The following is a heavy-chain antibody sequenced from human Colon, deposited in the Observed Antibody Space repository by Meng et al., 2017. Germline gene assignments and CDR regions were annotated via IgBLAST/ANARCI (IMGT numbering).Heavy chain of an antibody. D-gene: IGHD6-19*01. Sequence: QVQLVQSGAEVKKPGASVKVSCKASGYTFTNYYIHWVRQAPGLGLEWKGFINPSVGSTNYAQKFRGTVTMTRDTSTSTVYMDLSSMRSEDTAIYYCARSGYSTGLGIFVPWGQDSLVTVSS. CDR1: GYTFTNYY. CDR3: ARSGYSTGLGIFVP. V-gene: IGHV1-46*01. J-gene: IGHJ5*02. CDR2: INPSVGST.